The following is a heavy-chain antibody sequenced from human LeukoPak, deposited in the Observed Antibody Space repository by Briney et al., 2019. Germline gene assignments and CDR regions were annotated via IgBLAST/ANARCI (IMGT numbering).Heavy chain of an antibody. CDR3: ARDGVGGYSYGFDY. CDR1: GGSFSGYY. V-gene: IGHV4-34*01. CDR2: INHSGST. D-gene: IGHD5-18*01. Sequence: SETLSLTCAVYGGSFSGYYRSWIRQPPGKGLEWIGEINHSGSTNYNPSLKSRVTISVDTSKNQFSLKLSSVTAADTAVYYCARDGVGGYSYGFDYWGQGTLVTVSS. J-gene: IGHJ4*02.